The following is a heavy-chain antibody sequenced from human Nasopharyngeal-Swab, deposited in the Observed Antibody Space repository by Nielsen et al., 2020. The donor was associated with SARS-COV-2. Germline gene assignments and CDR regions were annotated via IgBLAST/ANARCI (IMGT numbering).Heavy chain of an antibody. CDR2: ISSSSSYI. V-gene: IGHV3-21*01. CDR3: ARDTGGPFDY. J-gene: IGHJ4*02. D-gene: IGHD3-16*01. Sequence: VCQMPGKGLEWVSSISSSSSYIYYADSVKGRFTISRDNAKNSLYLQMNSLRAEDTAVYYCARDTGGPFDYWGQGTLVTVSS.